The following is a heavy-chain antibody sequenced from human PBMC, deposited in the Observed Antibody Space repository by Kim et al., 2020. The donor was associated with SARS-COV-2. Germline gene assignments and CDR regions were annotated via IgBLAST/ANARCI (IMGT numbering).Heavy chain of an antibody. CDR2: ISAGGSST. CDR1: GFTFRNYA. J-gene: IGHJ4*02. Sequence: GGSLRLSCAASGFTFRNYAMSWVRQAPGKGLEWVSAISAGGSSTHYADSVKGRFTISRDNSKNTLYVQMNSLTAEDTAVYYCAKDHWASEGGQGTLVTVSS. V-gene: IGHV3-23*01. CDR3: AKDHWASE. D-gene: IGHD3-16*01.